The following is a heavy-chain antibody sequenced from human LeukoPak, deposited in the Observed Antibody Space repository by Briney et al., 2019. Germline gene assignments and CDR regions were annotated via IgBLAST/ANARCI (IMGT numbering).Heavy chain of an antibody. J-gene: IGHJ5*02. V-gene: IGHV1-18*04. Sequence: GAPVKVSCKASGYTFTSYGISWVRQAPGQGLEWMGWISAYNGSTNYAQKLQGRVTMTTDTSTSTAYMELRSLRSDDTAVYYCARDKRPYCSSTSCAGYNWFDPWGQGTLVTVSS. CDR3: ARDKRPYCSSTSCAGYNWFDP. CDR1: GYTFTSYG. CDR2: ISAYNGST. D-gene: IGHD2-2*01.